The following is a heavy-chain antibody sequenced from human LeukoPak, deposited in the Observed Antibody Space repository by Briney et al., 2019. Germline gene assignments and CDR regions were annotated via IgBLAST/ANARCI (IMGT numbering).Heavy chain of an antibody. D-gene: IGHD1-26*01. J-gene: IGHJ4*02. CDR1: GFPLSSTY. Sequence: GGSLRLSCIASGFPLSSTYMSWGRPAPGKGLEWVSVTYSGGSTYYADSVKGRCTISRDNSKNTLYLQMNSLRGEDTAVYYCASGIRAFDNWGQGTLVTVSA. CDR2: TYSGGST. CDR3: ASGIRAFDN. V-gene: IGHV3-66*01.